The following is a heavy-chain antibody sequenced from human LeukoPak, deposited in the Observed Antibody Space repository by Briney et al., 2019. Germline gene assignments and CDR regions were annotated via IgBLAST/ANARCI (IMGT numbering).Heavy chain of an antibody. CDR1: GGSISSGGYS. CDR3: ARGTYYYDSSYHNWFDP. V-gene: IGHV4-30-2*01. D-gene: IGHD3-22*01. CDR2: TYHSGST. J-gene: IGHJ5*02. Sequence: SETLSLTCAVSGGSISSGGYSWSWIRQPPGKGLEWIGYTYHSGSTYYNPSLKSRVTISVDRSKNQFSLKLSSVTAADTAVYYCARGTYYYDSSYHNWFDPWGQGTLVTVSS.